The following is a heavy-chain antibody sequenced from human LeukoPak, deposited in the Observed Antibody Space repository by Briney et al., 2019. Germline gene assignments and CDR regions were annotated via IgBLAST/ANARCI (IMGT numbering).Heavy chain of an antibody. D-gene: IGHD2-2*01. V-gene: IGHV3-9*01. CDR3: ARHFCSSTSCSN. J-gene: IGHJ4*02. CDR1: GFTFDDYA. Sequence: GGSLRLSCAASGFTFDDYAIHWVRQAPGEGLEWVSGISWNSRSIGYADSVKGRFTISRDNAKNSLYLQMNSLRAEDTAVYYCARHFCSSTSCSNWGQGTLVTVSS. CDR2: ISWNSRSI.